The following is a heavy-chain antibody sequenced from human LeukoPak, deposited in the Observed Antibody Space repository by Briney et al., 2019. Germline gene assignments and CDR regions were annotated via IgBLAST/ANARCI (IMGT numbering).Heavy chain of an antibody. V-gene: IGHV3-21*01. J-gene: IGHJ4*02. D-gene: IGHD4-11*01. Sequence: GGSLRLSCAASGFTFSSYSTNWVRQAPGKGLEWVSSITSTSSYIYYADSVRGGFTISRDNAKNSLYLQMNSLRAEDTAVYYCAKDLTVTSTCYFDSWGQGTLVTVSS. CDR2: ITSTSSYI. CDR1: GFTFSSYS. CDR3: AKDLTVTSTCYFDS.